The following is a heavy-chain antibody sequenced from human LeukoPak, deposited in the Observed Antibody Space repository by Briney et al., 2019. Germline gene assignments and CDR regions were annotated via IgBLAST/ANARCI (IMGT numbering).Heavy chain of an antibody. CDR2: IYYSGST. Sequence: SETLSLTCTVSGGSISSGGYYWSWIRQHPGKGLEWIGYIYYSGSTYYNPSLKSRVTISVDTSKNQFSLKLSSVTAADTAVYYCARLSGYSSGHYYSDYWGQGTLVTVSS. D-gene: IGHD3-22*01. V-gene: IGHV4-31*03. CDR1: GGSISSGGYY. J-gene: IGHJ4*02. CDR3: ARLSGYSSGHYYSDY.